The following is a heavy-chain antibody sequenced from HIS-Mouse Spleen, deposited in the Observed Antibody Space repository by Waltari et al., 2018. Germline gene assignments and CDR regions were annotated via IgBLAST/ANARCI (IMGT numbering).Heavy chain of an antibody. D-gene: IGHD6-19*01. CDR1: GFTFSSYG. CDR2: KSYDGSNK. CDR3: AKASSGWLDY. Sequence: QVQLVESGGGVVQPGRSLRLSCAASGFTFSSYGMHWVRQAPGKGVEWVSVKSYDGSNKYYADSVKGRFTISRDNSKNTLYLQMNSLRAEDTAVYYCAKASSGWLDYWGQGTLVTVSS. V-gene: IGHV3-30*18. J-gene: IGHJ4*02.